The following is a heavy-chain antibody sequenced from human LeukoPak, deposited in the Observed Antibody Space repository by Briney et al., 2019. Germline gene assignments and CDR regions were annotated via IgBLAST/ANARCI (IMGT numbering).Heavy chain of an antibody. V-gene: IGHV4-30-2*01. CDR2: IYHSGST. Sequence: SETLSLTCAVSGGSISSGGYSWSWIRQPPGKGLEWIVYIYHSGSTYYNPSLKSRVTISVDRSKNQFSLKLSSVTAADTAVYYCARVVVPAALEDYYFDYWGQGTLVTVSS. CDR1: GGSISSGGYS. J-gene: IGHJ4*02. D-gene: IGHD2-2*01. CDR3: ARVVVPAALEDYYFDY.